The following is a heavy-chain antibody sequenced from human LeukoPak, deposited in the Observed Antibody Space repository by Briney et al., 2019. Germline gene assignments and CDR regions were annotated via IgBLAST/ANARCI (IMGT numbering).Heavy chain of an antibody. CDR2: INPNSGGI. Sequence: ASVKVSCKASGYTFTGYYMHWVRQAPGQGLEWMGWINPNSGGINYAQKFQGRVTMTRDTSISTAYMELSRLRSDDTAVYYCARVSSDSSGYHFDYWGQGTLVTVSS. J-gene: IGHJ4*02. CDR1: GYTFTGYY. V-gene: IGHV1-2*02. CDR3: ARVSSDSSGYHFDY. D-gene: IGHD3-22*01.